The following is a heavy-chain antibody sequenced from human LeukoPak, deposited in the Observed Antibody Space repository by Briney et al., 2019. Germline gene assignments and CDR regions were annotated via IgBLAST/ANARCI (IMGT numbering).Heavy chain of an antibody. Sequence: KPSEPLSLTCTVSGDSITSGTYYWGWIRQPPGKGLEWIGSIYYNGNTYYNPSLKSRVTISVDTSKNQFPLKLSSVTAADTAVYYCARHAGGIAAAGTRPFDYWGQGTLVTVSS. CDR1: GDSITSGTYY. D-gene: IGHD6-13*01. CDR2: IYYNGNT. V-gene: IGHV4-39*01. J-gene: IGHJ4*02. CDR3: ARHAGGIAAAGTRPFDY.